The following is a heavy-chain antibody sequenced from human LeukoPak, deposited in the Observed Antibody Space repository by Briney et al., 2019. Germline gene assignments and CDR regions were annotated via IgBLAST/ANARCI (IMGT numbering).Heavy chain of an antibody. CDR2: ISYDGSNK. CDR1: GFTFSNAW. D-gene: IGHD2-21*01. J-gene: IGHJ4*02. V-gene: IGHV3-30*18. CDR3: AKGYCGGDCPFDY. Sequence: GGSLRLSCAASGFTFSNAWMSWVRQAPGKGLEWVAGISYDGSNKYYADSVKGRFTISRDNSKNTQYLQMNSLRAEDTAVYYCAKGYCGGDCPFDYWGQGTLVTVSS.